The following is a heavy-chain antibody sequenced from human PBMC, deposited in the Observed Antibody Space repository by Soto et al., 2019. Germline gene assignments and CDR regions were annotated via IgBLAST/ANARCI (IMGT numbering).Heavy chain of an antibody. CDR1: GFNFRSYA. D-gene: IGHD6-6*01. CDR2: ISYDGSNK. Sequence: QVQLVESGGGVVQPGRSLRLSCAASGFNFRSYAMHWVRQAPGKGLEWVAAISYDGSNKYYADSVKGRFTMSRDNSENTLYLQMNSLRAEDTAVYYCARDRGSIAARLQAFDIWGQGTMVTVSS. CDR3: ARDRGSIAARLQAFDI. J-gene: IGHJ3*02. V-gene: IGHV3-30-3*01.